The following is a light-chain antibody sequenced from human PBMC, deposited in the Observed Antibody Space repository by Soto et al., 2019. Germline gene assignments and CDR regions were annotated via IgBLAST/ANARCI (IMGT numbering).Light chain of an antibody. CDR2: EGS. CDR3: CSYAGSRTYV. Sequence: QSALTQPASVSGSPGQSITISCTGTSSGVGSYNLVSWYQQHPGKAPKLMIYEGSKRPSGVSNRFSGSESGNTASLTISGLQAEDEADYYCCSYAGSRTYVFGTGTKGTVL. J-gene: IGLJ1*01. V-gene: IGLV2-23*01. CDR1: SSGVGSYNL.